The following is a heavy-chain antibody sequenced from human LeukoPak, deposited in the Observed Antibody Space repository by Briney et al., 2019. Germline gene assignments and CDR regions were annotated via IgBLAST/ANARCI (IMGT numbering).Heavy chain of an antibody. D-gene: IGHD3-10*01. CDR2: IKSKTDGGTT. Sequence: GGSLRLSCAASGFTFSNAWMSWVRQAPGKGLEWVGRIKSKTDGGTTDYAAPVKGRFTISRDNSKNTLYLQMNSLRPEDTAIYYCAKLFESGTYNFFHYWGQGTLVTVFS. V-gene: IGHV3-15*01. CDR1: GFTFSNAW. J-gene: IGHJ4*02. CDR3: AKLFESGTYNFFHY.